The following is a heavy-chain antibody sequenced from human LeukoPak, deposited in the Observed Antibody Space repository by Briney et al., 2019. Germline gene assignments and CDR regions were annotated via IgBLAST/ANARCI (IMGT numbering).Heavy chain of an antibody. CDR3: ARFWTYCSSTSCYYYFDY. V-gene: IGHV1-18*01. Sequence: GASVKVSCKASGYTFTRYDISWLRQAPGQGLERMGWISAYNGNTNYAQKLQGRVTITTDTSTSTAYMELRSLRSDDTAVYYCARFWTYCSSTSCYYYFDYWGQGTLVTVSS. CDR1: GYTFTRYD. CDR2: ISAYNGNT. D-gene: IGHD2-2*01. J-gene: IGHJ4*02.